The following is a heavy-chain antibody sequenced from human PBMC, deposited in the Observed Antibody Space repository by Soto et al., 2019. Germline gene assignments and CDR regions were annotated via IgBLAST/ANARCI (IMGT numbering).Heavy chain of an antibody. Sequence: LSLTCTVSGASIITDNYFWVWIRQSPRRGLELIGSISYSGRTYDNPSLQSRVTISIDASKNQFSLKLTSVTTADTAVYYCARRRASDYGGNHHPYYFDRWGQGALVTVSS. CDR3: ARRRASDYGGNHHPYYFDR. D-gene: IGHD4-17*01. J-gene: IGHJ4*02. CDR1: GASIITDNYF. CDR2: ISYSGRT. V-gene: IGHV4-39*01.